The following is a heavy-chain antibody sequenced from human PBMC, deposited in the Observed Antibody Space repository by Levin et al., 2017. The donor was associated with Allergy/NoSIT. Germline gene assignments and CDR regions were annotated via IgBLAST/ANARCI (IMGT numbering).Heavy chain of an antibody. D-gene: IGHD5-18*01. CDR3: ARKMGVRGYSYGYAPRHTLDN. CDR1: GGSFSGYY. Sequence: SETLSLTCAVYGGSFSGYYWSWIRQPPGKGLEWIGEINHSGSTNYNPSLKSRVTISVDTSKNQFSLKLSSVTAADTAVYYCARKMGVRGYSYGYAPRHTLDNWGQGTLVTVSS. J-gene: IGHJ4*02. V-gene: IGHV4-34*01. CDR2: INHSGST.